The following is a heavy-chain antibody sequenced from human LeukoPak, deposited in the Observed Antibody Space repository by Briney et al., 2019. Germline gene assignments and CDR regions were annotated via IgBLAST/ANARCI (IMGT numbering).Heavy chain of an antibody. CDR1: GFTFSSYA. CDR3: TGSFGQLSFFDY. J-gene: IGHJ4*02. CDR2: IRSKVYGGTT. V-gene: IGHV3-49*04. D-gene: IGHD3-10*01. Sequence: GGSLRLSCAASGFTFSSYAMSWVRQAPGKGLEWVGFIRSKVYGGTTEYAASVKGRVTISRDDSKSIAYLQMNSLKTEDTAVYYCTGSFGQLSFFDYWGQGTRVTVSS.